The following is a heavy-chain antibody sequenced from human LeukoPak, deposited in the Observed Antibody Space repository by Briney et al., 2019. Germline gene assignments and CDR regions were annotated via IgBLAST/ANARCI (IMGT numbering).Heavy chain of an antibody. Sequence: SETLSLTCAVYGGSFSGYYWSWIRQPLGKGLEWIGEINHSGSTNYNPSLESRVTISVDTSKNQFSLKLSSVTAADTAVYYCARGILTNWFDPWGQGTLVTVYS. V-gene: IGHV4-34*01. CDR1: GGSFSGYY. J-gene: IGHJ5*02. CDR3: ARGILTNWFDP. D-gene: IGHD2-21*01. CDR2: INHSGST.